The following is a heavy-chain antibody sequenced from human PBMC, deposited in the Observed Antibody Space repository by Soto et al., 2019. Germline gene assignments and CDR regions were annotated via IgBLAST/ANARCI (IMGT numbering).Heavy chain of an antibody. V-gene: IGHV3-23*01. CDR2: ISGSGGST. J-gene: IGHJ1*01. Sequence: SMRLSRAAAGCTVSSYAMSWVRQAPGKGLEWVSAISGSGGSTYYADSVKGRFTISRDNSKNTLYLQMNSLRAEDTAVYYCAKGAPLGVVRGGFQHWGQGTLVTVSS. CDR1: GCTVSSYA. D-gene: IGHD3-10*01. CDR3: AKGAPLGVVRGGFQH.